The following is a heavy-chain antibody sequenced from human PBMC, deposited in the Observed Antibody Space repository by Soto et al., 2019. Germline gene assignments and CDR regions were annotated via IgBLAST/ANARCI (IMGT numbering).Heavy chain of an antibody. J-gene: IGHJ6*01. V-gene: IGHV1-69*13. Sequence: SVKVSCKASGYSFTGYSMHWVRQAPGQGLEWMGGIIPISDTTNYAQKFQGRVTITADESTSTAYMELSSLRSEDTAVYYCARSQGSSTGLGTYYYYYNGMDGWGKGTTVTVDS. D-gene: IGHD2-2*01. CDR2: IIPISDTT. CDR3: ARSQGSSTGLGTYYYYYNGMDG. CDR1: GYSFTGYS.